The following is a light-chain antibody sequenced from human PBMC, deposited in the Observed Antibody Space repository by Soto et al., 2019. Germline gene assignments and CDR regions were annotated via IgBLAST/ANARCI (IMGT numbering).Light chain of an antibody. J-gene: IGKJ1*01. CDR1: QSVGSN. CDR3: QQYGSSGT. Sequence: IVMTQSPATLSVSPGERATLSCRASQSVGSNLAWYQQKPGQAPRLLIYGASTRATGIPARFSGSGSGTDFTLTISRLEPEDFAVYYCQQYGSSGTFGQGTKVDIK. CDR2: GAS. V-gene: IGKV3-15*01.